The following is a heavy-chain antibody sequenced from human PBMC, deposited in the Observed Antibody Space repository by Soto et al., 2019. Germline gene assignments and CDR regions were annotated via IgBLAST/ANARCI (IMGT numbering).Heavy chain of an antibody. Sequence: GGSLRLSCAASGFTFSSYGMHWVRQAPGKGLEWVAVISYDGSNKYYADSVKGRFTISRDNSKNTLYLQMNSLRAEDTAVYYCAKDLVFGYYYDSSGQAVDYWGQGTLVTVSS. CDR1: GFTFSSYG. CDR3: AKDLVFGYYYDSSGQAVDY. D-gene: IGHD3-22*01. V-gene: IGHV3-30*18. CDR2: ISYDGSNK. J-gene: IGHJ4*02.